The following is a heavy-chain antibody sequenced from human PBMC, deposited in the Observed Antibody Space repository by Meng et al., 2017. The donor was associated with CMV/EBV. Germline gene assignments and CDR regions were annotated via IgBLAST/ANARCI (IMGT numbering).Heavy chain of an antibody. CDR2: ISYDGSNK. V-gene: IGHV3-30-3*01. J-gene: IGHJ4*02. D-gene: IGHD3-3*01. CDR3: ARDPDLPYYDFWSGYYFDY. Sequence: GESLKISCAASGFTFSSYAMHWVRQAPGKGLEWVAVISYDGSNKYYADSVKGRFTISRDNSKNTLYLQMSSLRAEDTAVYYCARDPDLPYYDFWSGYYFDYWGQGTLVTVSS. CDR1: GFTFSSYA.